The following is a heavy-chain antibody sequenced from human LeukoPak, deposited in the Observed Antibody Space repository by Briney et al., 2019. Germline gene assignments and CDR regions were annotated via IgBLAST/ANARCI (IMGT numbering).Heavy chain of an antibody. Sequence: SVKVSCKASGGTFRSFAISWVRQAPGQGLEWMGEIIPIFRTANYAQKFQGRATITADESTSTAYMELSSLRSEDTAVYYCARALRYYSDSSGYAFDYWGQGTLVTVSS. CDR3: ARALRYYSDSSGYAFDY. V-gene: IGHV1-69*01. CDR1: GGTFRSFA. J-gene: IGHJ4*02. CDR2: IIPIFRTA. D-gene: IGHD3-22*01.